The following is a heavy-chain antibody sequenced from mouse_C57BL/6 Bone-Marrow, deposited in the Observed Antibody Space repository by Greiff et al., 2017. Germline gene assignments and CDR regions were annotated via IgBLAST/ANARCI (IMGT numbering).Heavy chain of an antibody. CDR3: TGVYSTLCFDY. J-gene: IGHJ2*01. CDR1: GFTFSDAW. V-gene: IGHV6-6*01. CDR2: IRNKANNNDP. Sequence: EVQRVESGGGLVQPGGSMKLSCAASGFTFSDAWMDWVRQSPEKGLEWVAEIRNKANNNDPYYAESVKGSFTISRDDSKSSVYLQMNSLRAEDTGIYYCTGVYSTLCFDYWGQGTTLTVTA. D-gene: IGHD2-5*01.